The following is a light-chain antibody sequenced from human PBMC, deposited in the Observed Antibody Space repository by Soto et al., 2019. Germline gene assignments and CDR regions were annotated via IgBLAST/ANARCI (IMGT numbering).Light chain of an antibody. CDR2: NNN. CDR1: SSNIGSHT. V-gene: IGLV1-44*01. Sequence: QSVLTQPPSAYGTPGQRVTISCSGSSSNIGSHTVNWYQQLPGTAPKLLLFNNNQRPSGVPDRFSGSKSGSSASLAISGLQSEDEADYYCAVWDDSLNGVVFGGGTKLTVL. CDR3: AVWDDSLNGVV. J-gene: IGLJ3*02.